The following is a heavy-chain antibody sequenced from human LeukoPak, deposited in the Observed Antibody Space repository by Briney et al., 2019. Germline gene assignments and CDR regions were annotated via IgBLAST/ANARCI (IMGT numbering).Heavy chain of an antibody. CDR2: IIPIFGTA. CDR3: ARVVGQYYDFWSGTHRGSWFDP. Sequence: SVKVSCKASGGTFSSYAISWVRQAPGQGLEWMGGIIPIFGTANYAQKFQGRVTITTDESTRTAYMELSSLRSEDTAVYYCARVVGQYYDFWSGTHRGSWFDPWGQGTLVTVSS. D-gene: IGHD3-3*01. V-gene: IGHV1-69*05. CDR1: GGTFSSYA. J-gene: IGHJ5*02.